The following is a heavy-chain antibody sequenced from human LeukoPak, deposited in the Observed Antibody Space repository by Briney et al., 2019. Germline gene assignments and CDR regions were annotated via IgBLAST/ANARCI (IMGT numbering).Heavy chain of an antibody. J-gene: IGHJ5*02. V-gene: IGHV3-21*01. Sequence: GGSLRLSCAASGFTFSSYSMNWVRQAPGKGPEWVSSISSSSSYIYYADSVKGRFTISRDNAKNSLYLQMNSLRAEDTAVYYCARGPPSGIAAAGTLNWFDPWGQGTLVTVSS. CDR3: ARGPPSGIAAAGTLNWFDP. CDR2: ISSSSSYI. D-gene: IGHD6-13*01. CDR1: GFTFSSYS.